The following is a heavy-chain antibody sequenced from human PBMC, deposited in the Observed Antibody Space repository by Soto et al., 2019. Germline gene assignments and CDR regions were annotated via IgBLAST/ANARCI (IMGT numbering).Heavy chain of an antibody. Sequence: SVKVSCKASGGSFSSFGISWVRQAPGQGLEWMGGIIPVFGRPNYAQRFRGRLTITADESTNTVYLELIDLRSEDTDVYYCAREGSGYNLWGQGTQVTVSS. CDR1: GGSFSSFG. CDR2: IIPVFGRP. V-gene: IGHV1-69*13. CDR3: AREGSGYNL. D-gene: IGHD5-12*01. J-gene: IGHJ1*01.